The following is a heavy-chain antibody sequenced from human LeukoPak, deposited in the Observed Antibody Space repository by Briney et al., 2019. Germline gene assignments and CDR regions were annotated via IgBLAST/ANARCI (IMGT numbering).Heavy chain of an antibody. J-gene: IGHJ4*02. CDR2: ISGSGDTT. CDR3: AKGEYSSSVDY. V-gene: IGHV3-23*01. CDR1: GFTFSTYG. D-gene: IGHD6-6*01. Sequence: GGSLRLSCGASGFTFSTYGMTWVRQAPGKGPEWVSGISGSGDTTKYADSVKGRFTISRDNSKNTLYLQMNSLRAEDTAVYYCAKGEYSSSVDYWGQGTLVTVSS.